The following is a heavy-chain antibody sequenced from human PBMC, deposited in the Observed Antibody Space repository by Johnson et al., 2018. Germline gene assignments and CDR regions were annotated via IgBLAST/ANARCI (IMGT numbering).Heavy chain of an antibody. CDR1: GFTFSSYG. D-gene: IGHD4-17*01. Sequence: QVQLVESGGGVVQPGRSLRLSCAASGFTFSSYGMHWVRQAPGKGLEWVAVISDDGRNKFYADSVKGRFTISRDNSKNTLYLQMNSLRAEDTAVYYCAREVHYGDYPLAEYFQHWGQGTLVTVSS. J-gene: IGHJ1*01. CDR3: AREVHYGDYPLAEYFQH. V-gene: IGHV3-30*03. CDR2: ISDDGRNK.